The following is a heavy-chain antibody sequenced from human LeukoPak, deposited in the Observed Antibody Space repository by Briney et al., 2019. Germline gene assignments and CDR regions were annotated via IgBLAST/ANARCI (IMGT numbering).Heavy chain of an antibody. CDR3: SRTPPYSCGGDCSFDY. V-gene: IGHV3-74*01. D-gene: IGHD2-21*02. CDR2: INSDGSST. J-gene: IGHJ4*02. CDR1: GFTFSSYW. Sequence: GGSLRLSCAASGFTFSSYWMHWVRQAPGKGLVWVSRINSDGSSTSYADSVKGRFTISRDNAKNTLYLQMNSLRAEDTALYYRSRTPPYSCGGDCSFDYWGQGTLVTVSS.